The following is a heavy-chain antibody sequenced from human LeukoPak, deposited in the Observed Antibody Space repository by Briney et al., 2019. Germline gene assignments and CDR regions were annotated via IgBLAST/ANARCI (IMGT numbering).Heavy chain of an antibody. Sequence: ASVRVSCKTSGYTFSDYYMHWVRQAPGQGLEWMGWMNARNGGTNYARNLKGRVTMTRDTSINTAYMELSSLTSDDTALYYCARSSRLQSPSGTDYWGQGTLVTVSS. D-gene: IGHD3-10*01. J-gene: IGHJ4*02. V-gene: IGHV1-2*02. CDR1: GYTFSDYY. CDR2: MNARNGGT. CDR3: ARSSRLQSPSGTDY.